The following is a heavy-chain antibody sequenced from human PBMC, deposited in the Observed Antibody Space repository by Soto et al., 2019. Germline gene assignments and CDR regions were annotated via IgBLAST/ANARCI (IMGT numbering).Heavy chain of an antibody. CDR2: ISYGGHT. D-gene: IGHD4-17*01. V-gene: IGHV4-61*01. CDR3: ARQLESTVFDY. CDR1: GTFVSSIYYH. Sequence: SETLSLTCSVSGTFVSSIYYHWTWIRQSPGKGLEYIGYISYGGHTNYDPSLESRVTISLDTSSNQFSMSLSFVTAADTAIYYCARQLESTVFDYWGQGALVTVSS. J-gene: IGHJ4*02.